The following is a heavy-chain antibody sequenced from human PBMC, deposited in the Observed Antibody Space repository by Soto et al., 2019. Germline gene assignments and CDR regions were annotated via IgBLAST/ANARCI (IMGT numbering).Heavy chain of an antibody. Sequence: ASVKVSCKASGGTFSSYTISWVRQAPGQGLKWMGWISGYNGDTKYAQKFQGRVTMTVDTSTTTAYMELRSLTSDDRAVYYCAKNGQPPYYYYGMDVWGQGTTVTVSS. V-gene: IGHV1-18*01. CDR2: ISGYNGDT. CDR1: GGTFSSYT. J-gene: IGHJ6*02. CDR3: AKNGQPPYYYYGMDV. D-gene: IGHD2-8*01.